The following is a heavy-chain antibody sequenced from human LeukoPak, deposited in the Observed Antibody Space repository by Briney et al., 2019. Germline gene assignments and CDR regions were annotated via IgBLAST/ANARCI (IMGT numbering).Heavy chain of an antibody. V-gene: IGHV4-31*03. CDR2: IYYSGST. CDR1: GGSISSGGYY. CDR3: ARVPIDYYYDIPPDAFDI. J-gene: IGHJ3*02. D-gene: IGHD3-22*01. Sequence: SQTLSLTCTVSGGSISSGGYYWSWIRQHPGKGLEWIGYIYYSGSTYYNPSLKSRVTISVDTSKNQFSLKLSSVTAADTAVYYCARVPIDYYYDIPPDAFDIWGQGTMVTVSS.